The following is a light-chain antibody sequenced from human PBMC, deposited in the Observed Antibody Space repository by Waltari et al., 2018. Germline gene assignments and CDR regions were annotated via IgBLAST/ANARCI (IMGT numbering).Light chain of an antibody. Sequence: EIVLTQSPGTLSLSPGERATLSCRASQSVGRPLAWYQLKPGQAPRLLIYGASTRATGSPDRVSGSGSGTDFSLTISRLEPEDFAVYFCQHYVRLPATFGQGTRVEV. CDR2: GAS. CDR3: QHYVRLPAT. CDR1: QSVGRP. V-gene: IGKV3-20*01. J-gene: IGKJ1*01.